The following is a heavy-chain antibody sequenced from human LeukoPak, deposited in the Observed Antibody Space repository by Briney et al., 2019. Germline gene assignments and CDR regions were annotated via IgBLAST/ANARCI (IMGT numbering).Heavy chain of an antibody. J-gene: IGHJ4*02. D-gene: IGHD3-10*01. V-gene: IGHV4-39*01. CDR2: INYSGST. CDR1: GGSISSSSHY. Sequence: SETLSLTCTVSGGSISSSSHYWSWIRQPPGKGLEWIASINYSGSTYYNPSLKSRVTISVDTSKNQFSLKLSSVTAADTAVFYCVRYVVYGSGTYYFDYWGQGTLVTVSS. CDR3: VRYVVYGSGTYYFDY.